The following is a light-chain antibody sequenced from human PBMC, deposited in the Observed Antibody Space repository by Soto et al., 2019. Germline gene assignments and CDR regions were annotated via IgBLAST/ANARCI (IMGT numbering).Light chain of an antibody. V-gene: IGKV1-5*03. Sequence: DIQMTQSPSTLSASVGDRVTITCRASQSISSWLAWYQLKPGEAPKVLIYEASSLQSGVPSRFSGSGSGTQFSLTISSLQPDDFATYYCQHYNFYSAWAFVQGTKV. J-gene: IGKJ1*01. CDR2: EAS. CDR1: QSISSW. CDR3: QHYNFYSAWA.